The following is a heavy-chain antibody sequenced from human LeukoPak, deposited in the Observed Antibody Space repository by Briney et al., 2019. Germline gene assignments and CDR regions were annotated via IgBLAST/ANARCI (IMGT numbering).Heavy chain of an antibody. J-gene: IGHJ6*03. CDR1: GGSISSYY. CDR2: IYYSGST. V-gene: IGHV4-59*12. Sequence: SSETLSLTCTVSGGSISSYYWSWIRQPPGKGLEWIGYIYYSGSTNYNPSLKSRVTISVDTSKNQFSLKLSSVTAADTAVYYCARAGLSITMVRGVIRSYYYYYYMDVWGKGTTVTISS. D-gene: IGHD3-10*01. CDR3: ARAGLSITMVRGVIRSYYYYYYMDV.